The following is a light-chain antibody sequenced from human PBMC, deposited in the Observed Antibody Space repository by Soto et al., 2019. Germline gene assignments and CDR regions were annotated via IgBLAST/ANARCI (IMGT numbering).Light chain of an antibody. CDR2: DAS. CDR3: QQYDGYSRT. V-gene: IGKV1-5*01. J-gene: IGKJ1*01. CDR1: QSISSW. Sequence: DIQMTQSPSTLSASVGDRVTITCRASQSISSWLAWYQQKPGKAPKLLIYDASNLERGVPSRFSGSGSGTEFTLTISSLQPDDFATYYCQQYDGYSRTFGQGTKVEIE.